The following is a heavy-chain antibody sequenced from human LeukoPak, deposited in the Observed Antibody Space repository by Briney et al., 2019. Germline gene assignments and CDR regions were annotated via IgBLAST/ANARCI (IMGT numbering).Heavy chain of an antibody. CDR1: GFTFSRYW. Sequence: GGSLRLSCAASGFTFSRYWMHWVRQAPGKGLVWVSRINNDGSSTSYADSVKGRFTISRDNSQNTLYLQMNSLRAEDTAVYYCTKGLWAGVSAARDWGQGTLVTVSS. J-gene: IGHJ4*02. V-gene: IGHV3-74*01. CDR2: INNDGSST. D-gene: IGHD2-8*01. CDR3: TKGLWAGVSAARD.